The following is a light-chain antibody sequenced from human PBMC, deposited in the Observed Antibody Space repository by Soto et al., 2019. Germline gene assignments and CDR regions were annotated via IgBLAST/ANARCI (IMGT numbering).Light chain of an antibody. J-gene: IGKJ2*01. CDR2: DAS. Sequence: EIVLTQSPATLSLSPGERATLSCMASQSVSSYLAWYQQKPDQAPRLLIYDASNRATGIPARFSGSGSGTDFTLTISSLEPEDFAVYYCQQRSNWPPYTFGQGTKLEIK. V-gene: IGKV3-11*01. CDR3: QQRSNWPPYT. CDR1: QSVSSY.